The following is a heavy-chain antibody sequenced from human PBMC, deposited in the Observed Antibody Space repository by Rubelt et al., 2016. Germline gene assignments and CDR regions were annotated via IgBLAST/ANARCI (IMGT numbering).Heavy chain of an antibody. J-gene: IGHJ5*02. V-gene: IGHV4-34*01. CDR2: INHSGST. D-gene: IGHD3-9*01. CDR1: GGSFSGYY. Sequence: QVQLQQWGAGLLKPSETLSLTCAVYGGSFSGYYWNWIRQPPGKGLEWIGEINHSGSTNYNPSLKSRVTISVDTSKNQFSLKLSSVTAADTAVYYCARHRIVRDLTVGGYFDPWGQGILVTVSS. CDR3: ARHRIVRDLTVGGYFDP.